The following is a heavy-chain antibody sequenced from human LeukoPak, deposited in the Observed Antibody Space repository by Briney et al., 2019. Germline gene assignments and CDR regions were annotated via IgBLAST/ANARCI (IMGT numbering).Heavy chain of an antibody. CDR3: ARGDQLAPDV. J-gene: IGHJ6*04. Sequence: SETLSLTCAVYGGSFSGYYWSWIRQPPGKGLEWIGEINHSGSTNYNPSLKSRVTISVDTSKNQFSLKLSSVTAADTAVYYCARGDQLAPDVWGKGTTVTVSS. CDR1: GGSFSGYY. D-gene: IGHD2-2*01. CDR2: INHSGST. V-gene: IGHV4-34*01.